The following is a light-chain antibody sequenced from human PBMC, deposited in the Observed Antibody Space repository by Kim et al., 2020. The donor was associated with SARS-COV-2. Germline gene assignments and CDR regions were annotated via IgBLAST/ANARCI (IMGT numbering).Light chain of an antibody. J-gene: IGLJ2*01. Sequence: IPTHDSGTCSKFGNDNLVSWYRQRPGKAPKLIIFEDSKRPSGVSDRFSGSKSGDTASLTISGLQAEDEGDYYCCSYAGSSTFVVFGGGTQLTVL. V-gene: IGLV2-23*02. CDR2: EDS. CDR1: CSKFGNDNL. CDR3: CSYAGSSTFVV.